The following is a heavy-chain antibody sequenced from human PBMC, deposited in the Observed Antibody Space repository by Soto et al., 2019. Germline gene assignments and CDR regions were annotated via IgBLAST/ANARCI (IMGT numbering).Heavy chain of an antibody. CDR1: GFTFSSYS. CDR2: ISSSSSYI. D-gene: IGHD6-25*01. V-gene: IGHV3-21*01. J-gene: IGHJ4*02. Sequence: EVQLVESGGGLVKPGGSLRLSCAASGFTFSSYSMNWVRQAPGKGLEWVSSISSSSSYIYYADSVKGRFTIARDNAKNLLYLQMNSLRAEDTAVYYCARDPLSGYYSLDYWGQGTLVTVAS. CDR3: ARDPLSGYYSLDY.